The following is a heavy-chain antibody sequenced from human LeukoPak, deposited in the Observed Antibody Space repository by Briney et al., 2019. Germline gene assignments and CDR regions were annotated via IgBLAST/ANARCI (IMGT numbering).Heavy chain of an antibody. V-gene: IGHV3-64D*09. CDR3: VKDLFIATTGRTNLDF. CDR1: GFTFSSYF. D-gene: IGHD6-13*01. Sequence: QSGGSLRLSCSASGFTFSSYFMHWVRQAPGKGLEYVSAISSNGDSTYYADSVKGRFTISRDNSKNTLYLQMSSLRVGDTAVYYCVKDLFIATTGRTNLDFWGQGNVVTVSS. CDR2: ISSNGDST. J-gene: IGHJ4*02.